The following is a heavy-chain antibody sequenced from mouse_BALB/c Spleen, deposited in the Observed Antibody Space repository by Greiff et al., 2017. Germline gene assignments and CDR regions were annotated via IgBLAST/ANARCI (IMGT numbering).Heavy chain of an antibody. J-gene: IGHJ1*01. D-gene: IGHD2-1*01. CDR1: GFSLTSYG. CDR3: ARERAIYYGNLFDV. CDR2: IWSGGST. Sequence: VKLVESGPGLVQPSQSLSITCTVSGFSLTSYGVHWVRQSPGKGLEWLGVIWSGGSTDYNAAFISRLSISKDNSKSQVFFKMNSLQANDTAIYYCARERAIYYGNLFDVWGAGTTVTVSS. V-gene: IGHV2-2*02.